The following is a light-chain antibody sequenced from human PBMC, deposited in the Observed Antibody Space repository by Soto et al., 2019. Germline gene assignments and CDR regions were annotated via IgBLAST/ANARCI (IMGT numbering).Light chain of an antibody. Sequence: QSALTQPDSVSESPGQSITICCTGTSSDVGASDYVSWYQQHPGKAPQLIIYEISNRPSGVSNRFSGSKSGNTASLTISGLQAEDDSDYYCSSYTTSHTLVFGGGTKVTVL. J-gene: IGLJ2*01. CDR3: SSYTTSHTLV. V-gene: IGLV2-14*01. CDR2: EIS. CDR1: SSDVGASDY.